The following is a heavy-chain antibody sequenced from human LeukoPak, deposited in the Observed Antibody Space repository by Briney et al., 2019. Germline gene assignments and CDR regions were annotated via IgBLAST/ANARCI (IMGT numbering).Heavy chain of an antibody. CDR2: ISAYNGNT. J-gene: IGHJ5*02. CDR3: ARDLVLWFGELFRGFDP. CDR1: GYTFTSYG. V-gene: IGHV1-18*01. Sequence: GASVKVSCTASGYTFTSYGISWVRQAPGQGLECMGWISAYNGNTNYAQKLQGRVTMTTDTSTSTAYMELRSLRSDDTAVYYCARDLVLWFGELFRGFDPWGQGTLVTVSS. D-gene: IGHD3-10*01.